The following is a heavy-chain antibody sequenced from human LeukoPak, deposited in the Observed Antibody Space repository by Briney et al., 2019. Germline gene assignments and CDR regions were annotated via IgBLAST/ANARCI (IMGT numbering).Heavy chain of an antibody. D-gene: IGHD4-17*01. CDR2: ISSSSSYI. CDR1: GFTFSSYS. CDR3: ASAHYGDYEGFANLNF. V-gene: IGHV3-21*01. J-gene: IGHJ4*02. Sequence: GGSLRLSCAASGFTFSSYSMNWVRQAPGKGLEWVSSISSSSSYIYYADSVKGRFTSSRDNAKNSLYLQMNSLRAEDTAVYYCASAHYGDYEGFANLNFWGQGTLVTVSS.